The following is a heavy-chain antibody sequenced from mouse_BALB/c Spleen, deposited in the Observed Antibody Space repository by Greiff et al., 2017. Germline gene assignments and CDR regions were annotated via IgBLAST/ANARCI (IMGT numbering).Heavy chain of an antibody. CDR2: IDPENGDT. CDR3: NGGEGWFAY. V-gene: IGHV14-4*02. CDR1: GFNIKDYY. Sequence: VQLQQSGAELVRSGASVKLSCTASGFNIKDYYMHWVKQRPEQGLEWIGWIDPENGDTEYAPKFQGKATMTADTSSNTAYLQLSSLTSEDTAVYYCNGGEGWFAYWGQGTLVTVSA. J-gene: IGHJ3*01.